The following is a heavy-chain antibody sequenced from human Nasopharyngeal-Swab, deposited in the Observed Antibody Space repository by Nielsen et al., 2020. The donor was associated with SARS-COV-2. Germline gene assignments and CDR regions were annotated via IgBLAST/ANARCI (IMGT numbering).Heavy chain of an antibody. CDR2: IYYSGST. J-gene: IGHJ6*02. CDR3: AREEVEGSGYYYGMDV. V-gene: IGHV4-59*01. Sequence: SETLSLTCTVSGGSISSYYWSWIRQPPGKGLEWIGYIYYSGSTNYNPSLKSRVTKSVDTSKNQFSLKLSSVTAADTAVYYCAREEVEGSGYYYGMDVWGQGTTVTVSS. CDR1: GGSISSYY. D-gene: IGHD3-10*01.